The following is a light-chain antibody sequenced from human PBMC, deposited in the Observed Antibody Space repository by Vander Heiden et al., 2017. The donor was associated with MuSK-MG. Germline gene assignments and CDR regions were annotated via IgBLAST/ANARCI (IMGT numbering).Light chain of an antibody. J-gene: IGKJ2*01. CDR2: GAS. CDR3: QQDNSWPYT. CDR1: QSVSSN. Sequence: EIVMTQSPATLSVSPGERATLSCRASQSVSSNLAWYQQIPGQAPRLLIYGASTRATGIPARFSGSGSGTEFTLTISSLQSEDFAVYFCQQDNSWPYTFGQGTKLEIK. V-gene: IGKV3-15*01.